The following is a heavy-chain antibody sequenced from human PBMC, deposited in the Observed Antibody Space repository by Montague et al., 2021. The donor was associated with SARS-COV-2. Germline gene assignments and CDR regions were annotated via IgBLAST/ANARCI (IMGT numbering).Heavy chain of an antibody. Sequence: TLSLTCIVSGGSISSDDSYWTWIRQHPGKGLEWIGYISYSGRTSYNXSLKSRLTISADTSDNQFSLKLTSMTAADTAVYYCARMYVPAHGTSAASYSDYWGRGTLVTVSS. CDR1: GGSISSDDSY. CDR3: ARMYVPAHGTSAASYSDY. J-gene: IGHJ4*02. V-gene: IGHV4-31*03. CDR2: ISYSGRT. D-gene: IGHD6-13*01.